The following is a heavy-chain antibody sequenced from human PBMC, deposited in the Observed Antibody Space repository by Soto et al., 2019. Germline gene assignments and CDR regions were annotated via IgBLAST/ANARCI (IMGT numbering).Heavy chain of an antibody. CDR1: GGSVSSGNYY. D-gene: IGHD3-22*01. J-gene: IGHJ4*02. CDR3: ARSMFYSDGSNYSPFHY. V-gene: IGHV4-61*01. Sequence: QVQLQESGPGLVKPSETLSLTCSVSGGSVSSGNYYWSWIRQPPGKGLEWIGYFYYTGSINYNPSLKSRVTISIDAAKNLFSLRLHSVTAADTAVYYCARSMFYSDGSNYSPFHYLGQGTLVTVSS. CDR2: FYYTGSI.